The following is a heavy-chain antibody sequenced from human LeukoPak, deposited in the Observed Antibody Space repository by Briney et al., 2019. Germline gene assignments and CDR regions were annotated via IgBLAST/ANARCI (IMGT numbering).Heavy chain of an antibody. CDR2: ISAXXGNT. CDR1: GYTFTSYG. Sequence: GASVKVSCKASGYTFTSYGISWVRQAPGQGLERMGWISAXXGNTNYAQKLQGRVTMTTDTSTSTAYMELRSLRSDDTAVYYCARGRRGDYYDSSGYPPSLQHWGQGTLVTVSS. J-gene: IGHJ1*01. CDR3: ARGRRGDYYDSSGYPPSLQH. D-gene: IGHD3-22*01. V-gene: IGHV1-18*01.